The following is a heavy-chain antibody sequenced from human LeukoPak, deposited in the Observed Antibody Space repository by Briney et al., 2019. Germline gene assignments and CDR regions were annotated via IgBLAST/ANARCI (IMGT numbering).Heavy chain of an antibody. V-gene: IGHV4-30-4*08. D-gene: IGHD3-3*01. J-gene: IGHJ5*02. CDR1: GGSISSGDYY. CDR2: IYYSGST. Sequence: SETLSLTCTVSGGSISSGDYYWSWIRRPPGKGLEWIGYIYYSGSTYYNPSLKSRVTISVDTSKNQFSLKLSSVTAADTAVYYCARTKFLEWLQFNWFDPWGQGTLVTVSS. CDR3: ARTKFLEWLQFNWFDP.